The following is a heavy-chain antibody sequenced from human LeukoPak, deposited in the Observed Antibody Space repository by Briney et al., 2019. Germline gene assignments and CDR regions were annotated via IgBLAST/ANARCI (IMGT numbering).Heavy chain of an antibody. D-gene: IGHD3-9*01. CDR1: GGTFSSYA. J-gene: IGHJ4*02. CDR2: IIPIFGTA. Sequence: ASVKVSCKASGGTFSSYAISWVRQAPGQGLEWMGGIIPIFGTANYAQKFLGRVTITADESTSTAYMELSSLRSEDTAVYYCARSKALRLDDIYYWGQGTLVTVSS. CDR3: ARSKALRLDDIYY. V-gene: IGHV1-69*13.